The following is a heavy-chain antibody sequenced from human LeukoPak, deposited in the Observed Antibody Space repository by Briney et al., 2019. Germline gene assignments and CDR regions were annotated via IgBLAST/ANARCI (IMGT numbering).Heavy chain of an antibody. V-gene: IGHV3-30-3*01. D-gene: IGHD6-13*01. CDR3: ARDDRSDTYSSSWYYYYYGMDV. J-gene: IGHJ6*02. CDR2: ISYDGSNK. Sequence: GGSLRLSCAASGFTFSSYAMSWVRQAPGKGLEWVAVISYDGSNKYYADSVKGRFTISRDNSKNTLYLQMNSLRAEDTAVYYCARDDRSDTYSSSWYYYYYGMDVWGQGTTVTVSS. CDR1: GFTFSSYA.